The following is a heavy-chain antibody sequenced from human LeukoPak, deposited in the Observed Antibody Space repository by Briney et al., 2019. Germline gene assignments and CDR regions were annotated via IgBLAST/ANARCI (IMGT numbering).Heavy chain of an antibody. CDR3: ARGIMIVVVITRVNWFDP. V-gene: IGHV4-34*01. CDR2: INHSGST. J-gene: IGHJ5*02. D-gene: IGHD3-22*01. Sequence: PSETLSLTCAVYGGSFSGYYWSWIRQPPGKGLEWIGEINHSGSTNYNPSLKSRVTISVDTSKNQFSLKLSSVTAADTAVYYCARGIMIVVVITRVNWFDPWGQGTLVTVS. CDR1: GGSFSGYY.